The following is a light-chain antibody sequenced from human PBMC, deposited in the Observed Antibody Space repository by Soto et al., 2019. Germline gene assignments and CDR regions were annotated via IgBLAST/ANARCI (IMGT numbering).Light chain of an antibody. J-gene: IGKJ4*01. Sequence: EIVLTQSPDTLSLSPGEGATLSCRATQNVARSNLAWYQHKPGQAPRLLIYDASTRATGTPDRFSGSGSGTDFTLTIRRLEPEDFALYYCQQYGDSRQVTFGGGTKVDIK. CDR3: QQYGDSRQVT. V-gene: IGKV3-20*01. CDR1: QNVARSN. CDR2: DAS.